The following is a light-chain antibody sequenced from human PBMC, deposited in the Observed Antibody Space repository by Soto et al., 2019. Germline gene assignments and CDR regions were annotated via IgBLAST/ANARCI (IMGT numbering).Light chain of an antibody. V-gene: IGKV3-15*01. Sequence: EIVMTQSPATLSVSPGGRATLSCRASQSISDTLAWYQQKPGQAPRLLIYGASTRAPGFPARLSGSGSGTDFTLTISSLQAEDFAVYYCQQYNNWPWTFGQGTRLEIK. CDR1: QSISDT. CDR2: GAS. J-gene: IGKJ5*01. CDR3: QQYNNWPWT.